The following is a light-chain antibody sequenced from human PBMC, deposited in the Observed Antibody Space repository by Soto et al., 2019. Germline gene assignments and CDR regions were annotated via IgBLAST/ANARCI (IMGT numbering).Light chain of an antibody. Sequence: QSVLTQAPSVSEAPRQRVTISCSGSSSNIGSNAVNWYQQLPGKAPKLLIYYDDRLPSGISDRFSASKSGTSASLAISGLQSEDEADYYCAAWDDSLNGVVFGGGTKLTVL. V-gene: IGLV1-36*01. CDR3: AAWDDSLNGVV. CDR2: YDD. CDR1: SSNIGSNA. J-gene: IGLJ2*01.